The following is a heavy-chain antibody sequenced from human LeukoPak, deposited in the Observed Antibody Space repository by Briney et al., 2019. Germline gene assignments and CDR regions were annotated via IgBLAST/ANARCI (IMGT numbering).Heavy chain of an antibody. V-gene: IGHV3-23*01. CDR3: AREVGSFDY. Sequence: GGSLRLSCAASGFTFSNAWMSWVRQAPGKGLEWVSVISGSGDRTYYADSVKGRFTISRDNSKNTLYLQMNSLRAEDTAVYYCAREVGSFDYWGQGTLVAVSS. CDR1: GFTFSNAW. CDR2: ISGSGDRT. D-gene: IGHD1-26*01. J-gene: IGHJ4*02.